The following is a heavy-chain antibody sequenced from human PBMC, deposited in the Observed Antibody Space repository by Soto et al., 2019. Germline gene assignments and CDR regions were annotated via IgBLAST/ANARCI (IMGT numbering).Heavy chain of an antibody. V-gene: IGHV4-30-2*01. D-gene: IGHD3-9*01. CDR2: IYHSGST. CDR1: GGSISSGGYS. CDR3: ARGSIFLGCFDP. J-gene: IGHJ5*02. Sequence: SETLSLTCAVSGGSISSGGYSWSWIRQPPGKGLEWIGYIYHSGSTYYNPSLKSRVTISVDRSKNQFSLKLSSVTAADTAVYYCARGSIFLGCFDPWGQGTLVTVSS.